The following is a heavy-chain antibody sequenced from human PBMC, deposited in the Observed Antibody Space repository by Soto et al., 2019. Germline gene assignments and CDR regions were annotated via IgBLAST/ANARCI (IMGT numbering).Heavy chain of an antibody. CDR3: ANGRDERFLEWLLPRDY. D-gene: IGHD3-3*01. Sequence: GESLKISCAASGFTFSSYAMSWVRQAPGKGLEWVSAISGSGGSTYYADSVKGRFTISRDNSKNTLYLQMNSLRAEDTAVYYCANGRDERFLEWLLPRDYWGQGTLVTVSS. J-gene: IGHJ4*02. V-gene: IGHV3-23*01. CDR1: GFTFSSYA. CDR2: ISGSGGST.